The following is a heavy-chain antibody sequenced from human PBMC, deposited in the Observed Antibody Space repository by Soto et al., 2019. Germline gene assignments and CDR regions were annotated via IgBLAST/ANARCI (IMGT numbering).Heavy chain of an antibody. CDR1: GITFSNYG. Sequence: PGGSLRLSCAASGITFSNYGMHWVRQAPCKGLEWVAVISYDGSNEYYADSVKGRFTVSRDNSKSTLYLQMNSLRAEDTAVYYCAKDSPYSSSWYSALVYYYYYGMDVWGQGTTVTVSS. CDR2: ISYDGSNE. D-gene: IGHD6-13*01. V-gene: IGHV3-30*18. CDR3: AKDSPYSSSWYSALVYYYYYGMDV. J-gene: IGHJ6*02.